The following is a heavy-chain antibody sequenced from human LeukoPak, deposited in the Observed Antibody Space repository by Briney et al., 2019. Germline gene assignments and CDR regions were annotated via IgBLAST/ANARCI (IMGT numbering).Heavy chain of an antibody. J-gene: IGHJ4*02. CDR1: GFTFSSYW. V-gene: IGHV3-74*01. Sequence: GGSLRLXCAASGFTFSSYWMHWVRQAPGKGLVWVSRINSDGSSTSYADSVKGRFTISRDNAKNTLYLQMNSLRAEDTAVYYCARVGADWSSDYWGQGTLVTVSS. CDR3: ARVGADWSSDY. D-gene: IGHD3-3*01. CDR2: INSDGSST.